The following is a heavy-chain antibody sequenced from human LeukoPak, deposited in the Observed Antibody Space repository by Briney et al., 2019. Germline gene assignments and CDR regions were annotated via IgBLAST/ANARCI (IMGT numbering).Heavy chain of an antibody. CDR3: ARGQQLVLGYYYGKDV. D-gene: IGHD6-13*01. V-gene: IGHV1-8*01. Sequence: ASVKVSCKASGYTFTSYDINWVRQATGQGLEWMGWMNPNSGNTGYAQKFQGRVTMTRNTSISTAYMELSSLRSEDTAVYYCARGQQLVLGYYYGKDVWGQGTTVTVSS. CDR1: GYTFTSYD. J-gene: IGHJ6*02. CDR2: MNPNSGNT.